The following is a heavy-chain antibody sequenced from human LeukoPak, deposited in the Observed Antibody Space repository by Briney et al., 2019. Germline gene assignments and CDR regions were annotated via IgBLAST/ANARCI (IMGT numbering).Heavy chain of an antibody. CDR3: AKVRGRAQSGGGRYFDY. CDR2: IQYDGSNK. V-gene: IGHV3-30*02. CDR1: GFTFSNYG. J-gene: IGHJ4*02. D-gene: IGHD1-26*01. Sequence: PGGSLRLSCAASGFTFSNYGMHWVRQAPGKGLEWVAFIQYDGSNKYYADSVKGRFTISRDNSKNTLYLQMNSLRAEDTAVYYCAKVRGRAQSGGGRYFDYWGQGTLVTVSS.